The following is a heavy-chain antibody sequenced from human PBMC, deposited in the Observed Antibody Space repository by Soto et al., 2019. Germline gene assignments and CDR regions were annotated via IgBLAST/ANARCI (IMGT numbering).Heavy chain of an antibody. V-gene: IGHV4-61*01. CDR3: ARGVFRFLQWFDP. Sequence: TSETLSLTCTVSGASVNSENYCWSWIRQPPGKGLEWIGYVYYSGSTNYNPSLKSRATISLDTYRNQFSLKMTSMTSADTAFYYCARGVFRFLQWFDPWGQGTLVTVSS. J-gene: IGHJ5*02. CDR1: GASVNSENYC. D-gene: IGHD3-3*01. CDR2: VYYSGST.